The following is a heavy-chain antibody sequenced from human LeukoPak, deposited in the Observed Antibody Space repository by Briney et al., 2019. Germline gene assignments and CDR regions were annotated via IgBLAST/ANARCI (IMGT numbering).Heavy chain of an antibody. V-gene: IGHV3-15*01. CDR3: TTVSHFYL. CDR1: GFTFTSYA. CDR2: IKSDGTT. J-gene: IGHJ4*02. D-gene: IGHD2/OR15-2a*01. Sequence: PGGSLRLSCAASGFTFTSYAMCWVRQAPGKGLEWVGRIKSDGTTDYAAPVKGRFTISRDVSKATLYLQMNSLKTEDTAIYYCTTVSHFYLGGQGTLVTVSS.